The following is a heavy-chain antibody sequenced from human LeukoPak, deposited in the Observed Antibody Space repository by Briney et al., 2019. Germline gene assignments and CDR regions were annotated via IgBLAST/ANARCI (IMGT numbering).Heavy chain of an antibody. V-gene: IGHV3-11*05. CDR2: ISSSSYS. J-gene: IGHJ4*02. CDR1: GFTFSDHY. D-gene: IGHD3-22*01. CDR3: AREGDDSSGYHPDGFDY. Sequence: GGSLRLSCAASGFTFSDHYMSWIRQAPGKGLEWVSYISSSSYSVYADSVRGRFTISRDNAKNSLYLQMNSLRAEDTAVYYCAREGDDSSGYHPDGFDYWGQGTLVTVSS.